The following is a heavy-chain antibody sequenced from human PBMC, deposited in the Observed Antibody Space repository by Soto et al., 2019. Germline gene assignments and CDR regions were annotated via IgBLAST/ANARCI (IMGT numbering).Heavy chain of an antibody. D-gene: IGHD3-10*01. Sequence: GASVKVSCKASGGSVTTYSISWVRQAPGQGLEWMGIINPSGGSTSYSQKFQGRVTLTRDTSTSTVYMELSSLRSEDTAVYYCARDQDGSGSYYFNWFDPWGQGTLVTV. V-gene: IGHV1-46*01. CDR3: ARDQDGSGSYYFNWFDP. CDR1: GGSVTTYS. J-gene: IGHJ5*02. CDR2: INPSGGST.